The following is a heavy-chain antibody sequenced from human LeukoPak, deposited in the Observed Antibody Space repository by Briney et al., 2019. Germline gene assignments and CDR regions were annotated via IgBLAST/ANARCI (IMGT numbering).Heavy chain of an antibody. J-gene: IGHJ4*02. Sequence: SETLSLTCTVSGGSISSYYWNWIRQSPGKGLEWIGYSYYSGTINYNPSLKSRVTISVDKSKNQFSLKLSPVTAADTAVYYCARVPVIAVADPFDYWGQGTLVTVSS. CDR3: ARVPVIAVADPFDY. V-gene: IGHV4-59*12. CDR1: GGSISSYY. D-gene: IGHD6-19*01. CDR2: SYYSGTI.